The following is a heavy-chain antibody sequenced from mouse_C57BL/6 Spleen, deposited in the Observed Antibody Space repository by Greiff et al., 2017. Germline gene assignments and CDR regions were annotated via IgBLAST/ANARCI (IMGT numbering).Heavy chain of an antibody. Sequence: VQLQQSVAELVRPGASVKLSCTASGFNIKNTYMHWVKQRPEQGLEWIGRIDPANGNTKYAPKFQGKATITADTSSNPAYLQLSSLTAEDTAIKCCGGDGNYGAMDYWGQGTSVTVSS. D-gene: IGHD2-1*01. CDR1: GFNIKNTY. V-gene: IGHV14-3*01. CDR3: GGDGNYGAMDY. J-gene: IGHJ4*01. CDR2: IDPANGNT.